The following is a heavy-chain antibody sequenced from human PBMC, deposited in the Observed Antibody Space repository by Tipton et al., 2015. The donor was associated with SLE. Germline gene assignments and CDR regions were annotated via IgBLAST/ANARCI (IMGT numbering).Heavy chain of an antibody. V-gene: IGHV4-34*01. CDR1: GGSFSGYY. J-gene: IGHJ4*02. Sequence: TLSLTCAVYGGSFSGYYWRWIRQPPGKGLAWIGEINHSGSTNYNPSLKSRVTISVDTSKNQFSLQLSSVTAADTAVYYCARHYGSRYFDYWGQGTLVTVSS. CDR3: ARHYGSRYFDY. D-gene: IGHD1-26*01. CDR2: INHSGST.